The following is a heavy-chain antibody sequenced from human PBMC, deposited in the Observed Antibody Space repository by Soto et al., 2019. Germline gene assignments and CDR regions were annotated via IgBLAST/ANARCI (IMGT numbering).Heavy chain of an antibody. D-gene: IGHD6-13*01. CDR1: GGTFSSYA. J-gene: IGHJ4*02. Sequence: VQLVQSGAEVKKPGSSVKVSCKASGGTFSSYAISWVRQAPGQGLEWMGGIIPIFGTANYAQKFQGRVTITADKSTSTSEMRLSSLRSEDTAVYYCARNSVRSSCYGGAFDCWGQGTMVTVSS. V-gene: IGHV1-69*06. CDR2: IIPIFGTA. CDR3: ARNSVRSSCYGGAFDC.